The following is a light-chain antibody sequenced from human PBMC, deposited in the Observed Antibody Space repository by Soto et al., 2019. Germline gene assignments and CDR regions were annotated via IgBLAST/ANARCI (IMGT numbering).Light chain of an antibody. J-gene: IGKJ1*01. CDR3: QQYDSSWT. V-gene: IGKV3-20*01. Sequence: EIVMTQSPATLSVSPGERATLSCRASQSISGYLAWYQQKPGQAPRLLIYGASSRATGIPDRFSGSGSGTDFTLTVSRLEPEDFAVYYCQQYDSSWTFGQGTKVDIK. CDR1: QSISGY. CDR2: GAS.